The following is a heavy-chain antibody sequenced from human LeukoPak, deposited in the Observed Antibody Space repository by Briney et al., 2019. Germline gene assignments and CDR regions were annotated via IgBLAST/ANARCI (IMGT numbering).Heavy chain of an antibody. D-gene: IGHD1-26*01. CDR1: GGSISSYY. Sequence: SETLSLTCTVSGGSISSYYWSWIRQPAGMGLEWIGRIYTSGSTNYNASLKSRVSMSVDTSKNQFSLKLSSVTAADTAVFYCARENSGSYRELDYWGQGTLVTVSS. V-gene: IGHV4-4*07. CDR3: ARENSGSYRELDY. J-gene: IGHJ4*02. CDR2: IYTSGST.